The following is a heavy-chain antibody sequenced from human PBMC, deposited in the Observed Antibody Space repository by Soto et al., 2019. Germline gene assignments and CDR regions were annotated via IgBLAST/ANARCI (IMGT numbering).Heavy chain of an antibody. CDR1: GVSVRSYT. V-gene: IGHV4-4*07. D-gene: IGHD2-21*02. CDR2: VFSSVSA. Sequence: AETLSLTCIVSGVSVRSYTWSWVRQPANKGLEWIGRVFSSVSATYNPSLKSRVSISMDTPENRISLKLDSVTAADAGVYFCARDGMTTGDTWGPGTLVTVSS. J-gene: IGHJ4*02. CDR3: ARDGMTTGDT.